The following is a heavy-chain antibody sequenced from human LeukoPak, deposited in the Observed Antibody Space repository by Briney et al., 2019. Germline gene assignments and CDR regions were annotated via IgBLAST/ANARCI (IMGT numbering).Heavy chain of an antibody. V-gene: IGHV4-59*01. CDR2: FYYTGST. Sequence: SETLSLTCTVSGGSISNYYWGWIRQPPGKGLEWVGSFYYTGSTNYNPSLKSRVTISVDTSKHQFSLKLSSVTAADTAVYYCARLDTIFGVAKGFDYWGQGTLVTVSS. J-gene: IGHJ4*02. CDR1: GGSISNYY. CDR3: ARLDTIFGVAKGFDY. D-gene: IGHD3-3*01.